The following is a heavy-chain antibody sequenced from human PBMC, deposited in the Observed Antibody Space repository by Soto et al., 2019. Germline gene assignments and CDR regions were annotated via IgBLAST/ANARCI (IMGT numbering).Heavy chain of an antibody. CDR2: IKSKTDGGTT. J-gene: IGHJ3*02. D-gene: IGHD2-15*01. V-gene: IGHV3-15*07. Sequence: PGGSLRLSCAASGFTFSNAWMDWVRQAPGKGLEWVGHIKSKTDGGTTDYAAPVKGRFTISRDDSKNTLYLQMNSLKTEDTAVYYCATVLGPSFCAGGSCYYAFDIWGQGTMVTVSS. CDR1: GFTFSNAW. CDR3: ATVLGPSFCAGGSCYYAFDI.